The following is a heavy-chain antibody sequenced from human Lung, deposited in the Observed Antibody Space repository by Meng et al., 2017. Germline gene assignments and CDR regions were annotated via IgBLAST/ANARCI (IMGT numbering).Heavy chain of an antibody. V-gene: IGHV4-34*01. D-gene: IGHD4-11*01. J-gene: IGHJ4*02. CDR1: GGSFSDYC. Sequence: QGELLHWAARLLKPSGTLSLASVVSGGSFSDYCCRCIRQPPGKGLYWIDEINNSGSTNYNPSLKSRATISVDTSQNNLSLKLSSVTAADSAVYYCARGPTTMAHDFDYWGQGTLVTVSS. CDR2: INNSGST. CDR3: ARGPTTMAHDFDY.